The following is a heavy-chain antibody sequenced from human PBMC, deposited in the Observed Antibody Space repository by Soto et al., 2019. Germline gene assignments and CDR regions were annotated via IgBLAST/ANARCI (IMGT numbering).Heavy chain of an antibody. CDR3: AKKVPGSNPLDS. CDR1: GFTFSDYY. J-gene: IGHJ4*02. D-gene: IGHD1-1*01. Sequence: GGSLRLSCAASGFTFSDYYMNWVRQAPGKGLEWVSYISSSSGGTIYYADSVKGRFTISRDNAKNSLHLQMNSLRAEDTAVYYCAKKVPGSNPLDSWGQGALVTVSS. V-gene: IGHV3-11*01. CDR2: ISSSSGGTI.